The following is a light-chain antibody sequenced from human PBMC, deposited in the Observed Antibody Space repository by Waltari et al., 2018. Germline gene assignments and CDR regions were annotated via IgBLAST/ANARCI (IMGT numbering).Light chain of an antibody. CDR3: QQYLNTPPT. Sequence: DIVMTQSPDSLAVSLGERATNHCKSSQRVIYNSNNKNDLAWYQQKSGQPPKRLIHWASSRESGVPDRFSGSGSATDFTLTISNLQAEDVAIYYCQQYLNTPPTFGGGTKVEIK. CDR2: WAS. CDR1: QRVIYNSNNKND. V-gene: IGKV4-1*01. J-gene: IGKJ4*01.